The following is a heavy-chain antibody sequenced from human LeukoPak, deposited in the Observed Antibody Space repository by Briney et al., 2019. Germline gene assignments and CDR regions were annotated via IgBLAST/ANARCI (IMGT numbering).Heavy chain of an antibody. CDR2: IYPGDSDT. D-gene: IGHD5/OR15-5a*01. V-gene: IGHV5-51*01. J-gene: IGHJ4*02. Sequence: PGESLKISCQGSGYSFTDYWIGWVRQMPGKGLEWMGIIYPGDSDTRYSPSFQGQVTISADKSITTAYLQWSSLKASDTAMYYCARRRDIVSTATGTSGPTDYWGQGTLVTVSS. CDR1: GYSFTDYW. CDR3: ARRRDIVSTATGTSGPTDY.